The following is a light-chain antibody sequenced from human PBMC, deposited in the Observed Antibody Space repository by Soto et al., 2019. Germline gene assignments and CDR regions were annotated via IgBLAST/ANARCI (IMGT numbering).Light chain of an antibody. J-gene: IGLJ1*01. Sequence: QSALTQPASVSGSPGQSITISCTGTITDIGAYNYVSWYQQHPGKAPKLLIYGVSSRPSGVSNRFSGSKSGNAAYLTISGLQADDEAEYYCNSYTSSITSYVFAIGTKVIVL. CDR3: NSYTSSITSYV. CDR1: ITDIGAYNY. V-gene: IGLV2-14*01. CDR2: GVS.